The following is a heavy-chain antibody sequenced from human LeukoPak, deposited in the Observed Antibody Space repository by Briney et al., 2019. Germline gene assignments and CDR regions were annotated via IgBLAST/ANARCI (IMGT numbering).Heavy chain of an antibody. D-gene: IGHD1-26*01. J-gene: IGHJ6*03. CDR3: AKYRGSAYYHYNMDV. V-gene: IGHV3-23*01. Sequence: GGSLRLSCAASGFNFNNYAMSWVSQAPGKGLEWVSDITGSGGNTYYADSVKGRFTIPRDNSQNTLYLQMNSLRAEDTAVYYCAKYRGSAYYHYNMDVWGKGTTVTVSS. CDR1: GFNFNNYA. CDR2: ITGSGGNT.